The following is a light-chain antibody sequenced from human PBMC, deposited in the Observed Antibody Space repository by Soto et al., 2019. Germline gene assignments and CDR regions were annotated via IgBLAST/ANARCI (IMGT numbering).Light chain of an antibody. J-gene: IGKJ2*01. CDR2: GAS. CDR3: QHYNNWPNT. CDR1: QSVSSN. Sequence: EIVMTQSAATLSVSPGERATLSCRASQSVSSNLAWYQQKPGQAPRLLIYGASTRATGIPARFSGSGSGTEFTLTISTLQSEDFAVYYCQHYNNWPNTFGQGTKVEIK. V-gene: IGKV3-15*01.